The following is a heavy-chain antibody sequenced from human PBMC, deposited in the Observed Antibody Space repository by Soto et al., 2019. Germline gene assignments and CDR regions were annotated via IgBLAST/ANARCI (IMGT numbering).Heavy chain of an antibody. Sequence: SETLSLTCTVSGSSVSSGSYYWSWIRQPPGKGLEWIGYIYYSGSTNYNPSLKSRVTISVDTSKNQFSLKLSSVTAADTAVYYCARVACITIFGVVIPNWFDPWGQGTLVTVSS. D-gene: IGHD3-3*01. J-gene: IGHJ5*02. CDR2: IYYSGST. V-gene: IGHV4-61*01. CDR3: ARVACITIFGVVIPNWFDP. CDR1: GSSVSSGSYY.